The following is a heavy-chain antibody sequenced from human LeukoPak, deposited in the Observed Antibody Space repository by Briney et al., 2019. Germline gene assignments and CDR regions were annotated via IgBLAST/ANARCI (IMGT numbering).Heavy chain of an antibody. J-gene: IGHJ4*02. V-gene: IGHV1-69*04. CDR1: GGTFSSYA. D-gene: IGHD3-10*01. CDR2: IIPILGIA. Sequence: SVKVSCKASGGTFSSYAISWVRQAPGQGLEWMGRIIPILGIANYAQKLQGRVTITADKSTSTAYMELSSLRSEDTAVYYCVRGYGSGSYYNVFDYWGQGTLVTVSS. CDR3: VRGYGSGSYYNVFDY.